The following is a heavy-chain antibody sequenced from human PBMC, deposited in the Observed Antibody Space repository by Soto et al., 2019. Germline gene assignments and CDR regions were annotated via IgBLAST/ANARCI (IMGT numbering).Heavy chain of an antibody. V-gene: IGHV3-33*02. D-gene: IGHD1-1*01. CDR1: GYSITIHG. CDR3: GKDIRSGSIDY. Sequence: PGGSLRLSCAASGYSITIHGMHWVRQAPGKGLEWVALIWSHGTDRYYADSVRGRFTVSRDTSTNTVFLQMHSLRADDTATYYCGKDIRSGSIDYWGQGTPVTVSS. J-gene: IGHJ4*02. CDR2: IWSHGTDR.